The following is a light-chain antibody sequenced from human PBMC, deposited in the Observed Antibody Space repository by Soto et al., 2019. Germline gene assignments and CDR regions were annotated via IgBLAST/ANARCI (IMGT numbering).Light chain of an antibody. J-gene: IGKJ4*01. Sequence: EIVMTQSPATLSVSPGERATLSCRASQTVSSNLAWYQQKPGQAPRLLIYGAFNRATGIPARFSGSGSGTEFTLTLSGLQSEDLAVYYCQQYDTWPPLTFGGGTKVEI. V-gene: IGKV3-15*01. CDR3: QQYDTWPPLT. CDR1: QTVSSN. CDR2: GAF.